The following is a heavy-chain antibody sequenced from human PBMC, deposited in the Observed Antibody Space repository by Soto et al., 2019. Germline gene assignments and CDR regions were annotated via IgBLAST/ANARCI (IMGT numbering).Heavy chain of an antibody. J-gene: IGHJ5*02. CDR3: ARDSYDSSGYYYGALDNWFDP. CDR1: GGSISSYY. CDR2: IHYSGST. Sequence: SETLSLTCTVSGGSISSYYWSWIRQPPGKGLEWIGYIHYSGSTNYNPSLKSRVTISVDTSKNQFSLKLSSVTAADTAVYYCARDSYDSSGYYYGALDNWFDPWGQGTMVTVSS. V-gene: IGHV4-59*01. D-gene: IGHD3-22*01.